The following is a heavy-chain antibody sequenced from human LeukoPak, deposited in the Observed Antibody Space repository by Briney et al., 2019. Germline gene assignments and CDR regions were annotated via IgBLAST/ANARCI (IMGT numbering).Heavy chain of an antibody. Sequence: PGGSLRLSCAASGFTFSSYSMNWVRQAPGKGLEWVSAISGSGGSTYYADSVKGRFTISRDNSKNTLYLQMNSLRAEDTAVYYCARSITMIVVVIRGRGYYFDYWGQGTLVTVSS. CDR2: ISGSGGST. CDR3: ARSITMIVVVIRGRGYYFDY. CDR1: GFTFSSYS. V-gene: IGHV3-23*01. D-gene: IGHD3-22*01. J-gene: IGHJ4*02.